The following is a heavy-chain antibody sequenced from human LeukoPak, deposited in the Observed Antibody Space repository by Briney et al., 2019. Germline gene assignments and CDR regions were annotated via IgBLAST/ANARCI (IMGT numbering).Heavy chain of an antibody. CDR1: GFTFSSYS. CDR3: ARAPLGPPGYMDV. CDR2: ISSSSSTI. D-gene: IGHD3-16*01. J-gene: IGHJ6*03. Sequence: TGGSLRLSCAASGFTFSSYSMNWVRQAPGKGLEWVSYISSSSSTIYYADSVQGRFTISRDNAKNSLYLQMNSLRAEDTAVYYCARAPLGPPGYMDVWGKGTTVTVSS. V-gene: IGHV3-48*01.